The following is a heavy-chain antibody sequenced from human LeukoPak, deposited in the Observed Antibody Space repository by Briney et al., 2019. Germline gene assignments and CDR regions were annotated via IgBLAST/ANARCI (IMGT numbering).Heavy chain of an antibody. J-gene: IGHJ6*03. Sequence: ASVKVSCKVSGYTLTELSMHWVRQAPGKGLEWMGWMNPNSGNTGYAQKFQGRVTITRNTSISTAYMELSSLRSEDTAVYYCAREGIAASGDYYYYMDVWGKGTTVTVSS. CDR2: MNPNSGNT. CDR3: AREGIAASGDYYYYMDV. V-gene: IGHV1-8*03. D-gene: IGHD6-13*01. CDR1: GYTLTELS.